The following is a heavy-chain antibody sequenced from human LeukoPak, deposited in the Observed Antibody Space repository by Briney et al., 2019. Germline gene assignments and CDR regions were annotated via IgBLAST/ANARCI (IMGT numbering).Heavy chain of an antibody. CDR1: GFTFNNFA. J-gene: IGHJ3*01. V-gene: IGHV3-30*02. D-gene: IGHD3-16*02. Sequence: PGGSLRLSCAASGFTFNNFAMHWFRQAPGKGLEWVAFVQSDGSSEYYADSVKGRFTISRDNSKHTVFLHMNSLRTEDTAAYYCAKGLSFAFDFWGQGTMVTVSS. CDR3: AKGLSFAFDF. CDR2: VQSDGSSE.